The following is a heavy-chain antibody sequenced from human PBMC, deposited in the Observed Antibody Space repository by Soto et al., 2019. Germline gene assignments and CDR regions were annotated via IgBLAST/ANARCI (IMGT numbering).Heavy chain of an antibody. Sequence: QVQLVQSGAEVKGPGASVKVSCKTSGYTFAAYYIHWVRQAPGQGLEWMGFIFPNSGGSTTSAQQFEGRVTMTRDSSISAAYLEWSGLTPDDTAVYYCAKDEGGIFDSWGQGTLVTVSS. CDR2: IFPNSGGST. D-gene: IGHD3-16*01. J-gene: IGHJ4*01. V-gene: IGHV1-2*02. CDR3: AKDEGGIFDS. CDR1: GYTFAAYY.